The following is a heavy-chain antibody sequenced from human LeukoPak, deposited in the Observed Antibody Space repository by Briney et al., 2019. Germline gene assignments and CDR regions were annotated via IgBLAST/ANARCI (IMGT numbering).Heavy chain of an antibody. CDR1: GGSFSGYY. Sequence: SETLSLTCAVYGGSFSGYYWSWIRQSPGKGLEWIGEINHSGSTNYNPSLKSRVTISADTSKNQFSLKLISVTAADTAVYYCARGQAQWDHAWGSYLYYFDHWGQGTLVTVSS. D-gene: IGHD3-16*02. J-gene: IGHJ4*02. CDR2: INHSGST. V-gene: IGHV4-34*01. CDR3: ARGQAQWDHAWGSYLYYFDH.